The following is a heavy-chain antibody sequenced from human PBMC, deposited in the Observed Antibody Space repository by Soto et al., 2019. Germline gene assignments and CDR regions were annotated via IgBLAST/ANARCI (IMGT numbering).Heavy chain of an antibody. CDR3: ARELRYRGGDYGMDV. Sequence: ASETLSLTCTVSGGSISSGGYYWSWIRQHPGKGLEWIGYIYYSGSTYYNPSLKSRVTISVDTSKNQFSLKLSSVTAADTAVYYCARELRYRGGDYGMDVWGQGTTVTVSS. V-gene: IGHV4-31*03. J-gene: IGHJ6*02. D-gene: IGHD1-26*01. CDR1: GGSISSGGYY. CDR2: IYYSGST.